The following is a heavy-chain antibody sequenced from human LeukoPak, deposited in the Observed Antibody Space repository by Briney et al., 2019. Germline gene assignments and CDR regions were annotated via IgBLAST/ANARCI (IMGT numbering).Heavy chain of an antibody. CDR1: GGSFSGYY. V-gene: IGHV4-59*08. D-gene: IGHD6-6*01. CDR3: AREDSSSISMDV. CDR2: IYYSGST. J-gene: IGHJ6*04. Sequence: PSETLSLTCAVYGGSFSGYYWSWIRQPPGKGLEWIGYIYYSGSTNYNPSLKSRVTISVDTSKNQFSLKLSAVTAADTAVYYCAREDSSSISMDVWGKGTTVTVSS.